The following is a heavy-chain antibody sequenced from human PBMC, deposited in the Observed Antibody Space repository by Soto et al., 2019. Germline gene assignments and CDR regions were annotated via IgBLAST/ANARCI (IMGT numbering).Heavy chain of an antibody. CDR2: ISGSGDKT. J-gene: IGHJ4*02. Sequence: GGSLRLSCAASGFIFSSYAMTWVRQAPGKGLEWVSTISGSGDKTYYADSVEGRFTISRDNSKDTHYLQMSSLRAEDTAIYYCATLRGFFEFWGQGTLVTVSS. D-gene: IGHD3-9*01. CDR3: ATLRGFFEF. CDR1: GFIFSSYA. V-gene: IGHV3-23*01.